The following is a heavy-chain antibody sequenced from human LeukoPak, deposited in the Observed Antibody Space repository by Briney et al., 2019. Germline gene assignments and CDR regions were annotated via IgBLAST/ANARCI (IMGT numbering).Heavy chain of an antibody. CDR1: GGSFSGYY. J-gene: IGHJ4*02. V-gene: IGHV4-34*01. D-gene: IGHD3-22*01. CDR2: INHSGST. CDR3: AHRGSGYFWLG. Sequence: SETLSLTCAVYGGSFSGYYWSWIRQPPGKGLEWIGEINHSGSTNYNPSLKSRVTISVDTFKNQFSLKLSSVTAADTAVYYCAHRGSGYFWLGWGQGTLVTVSS.